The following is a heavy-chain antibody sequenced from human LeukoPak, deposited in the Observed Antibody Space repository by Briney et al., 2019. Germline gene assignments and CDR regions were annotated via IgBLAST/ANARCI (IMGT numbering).Heavy chain of an antibody. D-gene: IGHD3-16*01. Sequence: PSETLSLTCTVSSGSIRSQHWSWIRQPPGKGLEGIGFISYSGTTYYNPSLESRVTISRDTSRNQFSLKLGSVTAADTAVYYCTRDRNGGDHYYMDVWGKGTTVTVSS. J-gene: IGHJ6*03. V-gene: IGHV4-59*11. CDR1: SGSIRSQH. CDR3: TRDRNGGDHYYMDV. CDR2: ISYSGTT.